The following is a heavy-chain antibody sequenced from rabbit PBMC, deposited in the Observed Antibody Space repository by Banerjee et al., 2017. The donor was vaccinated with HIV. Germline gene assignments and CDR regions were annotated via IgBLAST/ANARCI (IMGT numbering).Heavy chain of an antibody. CDR2: IYAGSSGTT. V-gene: IGHV1S45*01. J-gene: IGHJ4*01. Sequence: QQQLVESGGGLVKPEGSLTLTCKASGLDFSSSYWICWVRQAPGKGLEWIGCIYAGSSGTTYYASWAKGRFTISKTSSTTVTLQLTSLTAADTATYFCARETGGGGYGPFNLWGQGTLVTVS. CDR1: GLDFSSSYW. CDR3: ARETGGGGYGPFNL. D-gene: IGHD1-1*01.